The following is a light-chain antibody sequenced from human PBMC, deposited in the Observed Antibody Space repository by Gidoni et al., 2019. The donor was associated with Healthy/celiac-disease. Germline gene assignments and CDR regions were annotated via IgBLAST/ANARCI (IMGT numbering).Light chain of an antibody. Sequence: SYELTQPPSVSVSPGQTASITCSGDKLGDKYACWYQQKPGQSPVLVIYQDSKRPSGIPERVSGSNSGNTATLTISGTQAMDEADYYGQAWDSSTYVVFGGGTKLTVL. CDR1: KLGDKY. J-gene: IGLJ2*01. CDR2: QDS. V-gene: IGLV3-1*01. CDR3: QAWDSSTYVV.